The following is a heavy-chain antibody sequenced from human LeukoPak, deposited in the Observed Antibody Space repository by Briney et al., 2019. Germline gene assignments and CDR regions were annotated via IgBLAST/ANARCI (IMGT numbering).Heavy chain of an antibody. CDR2: IIPIFGIA. Sequence: ASVKVSCKASGGTFSSYAISWVRQAPGQGLEWMGRIIPIFGIANYAQKFQGRVTITADKSTSTAYMELSSLRSEDTAVYHCARDRYWFDPWGQGTLVTVSS. J-gene: IGHJ5*02. CDR3: ARDRYWFDP. CDR1: GGTFSSYA. V-gene: IGHV1-69*04.